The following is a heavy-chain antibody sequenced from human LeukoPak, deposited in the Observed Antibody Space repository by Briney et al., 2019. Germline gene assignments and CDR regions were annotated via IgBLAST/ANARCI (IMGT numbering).Heavy chain of an antibody. J-gene: IGHJ5*02. CDR1: GGSMNDYY. D-gene: IGHD2-15*01. CDR2: MYYSGST. V-gene: IGHV4-59*01. CDR3: ARDRYCIGGICYSGRFDP. Sequence: PSETLSLTCTVSGGSMNDYYWSWIRQPPGKGLEWIGYMYYSGSTNYNPSLKSRVSISIDTSKNQLSLKLSSVTAADTAVYYCARDRYCIGGICYSGRFDPWGRGTLVTVSS.